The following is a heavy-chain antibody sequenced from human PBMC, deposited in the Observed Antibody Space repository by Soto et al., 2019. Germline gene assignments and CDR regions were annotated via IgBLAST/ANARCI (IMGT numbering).Heavy chain of an antibody. CDR3: ARGTVTGSEYNFYYYGMDV. V-gene: IGHV1-69*12. Sequence: QVQLVQSGVEVKKPGSSVKVSCKASGGTLNSYAIDWVRQAPGQGLEWMGGIIPIFGKTYYAQRLQGRVKLTADESTRTAYMELSTLTSEDTAVYYCARGTVTGSEYNFYYYGMDVWGQGTTVIVSS. CDR1: GGTLNSYA. J-gene: IGHJ6*02. D-gene: IGHD1-1*01. CDR2: IIPIFGKT.